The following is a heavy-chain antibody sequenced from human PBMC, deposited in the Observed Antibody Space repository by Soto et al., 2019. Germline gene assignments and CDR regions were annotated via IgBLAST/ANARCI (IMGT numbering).Heavy chain of an antibody. CDR3: TIPHIYDILTGYRTPSDY. V-gene: IGHV3-73*01. D-gene: IGHD3-9*01. Sequence: GGSLRLSCAASGFTFSGSAMHWVRQASGKGLEWVGRIRSKANSYATAYAASGKGRFTISRDDSKNTAYLQMNSLKTEDTAVYYCTIPHIYDILTGYRTPSDYWGQGTLVTVSS. J-gene: IGHJ4*02. CDR1: GFTFSGSA. CDR2: IRSKANSYAT.